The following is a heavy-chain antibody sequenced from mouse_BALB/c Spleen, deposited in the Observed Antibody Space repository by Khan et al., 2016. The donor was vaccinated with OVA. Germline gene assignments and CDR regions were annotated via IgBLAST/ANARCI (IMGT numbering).Heavy chain of an antibody. D-gene: IGHD4-1*01. CDR3: ARDYWDVFAY. V-gene: IGHV14-3*02. Sequence: EVKLLESGAELVKPRASVKLSCTASGFNIKDTYMHWVKQRPEQGLEWIGRIDPANGNTKYDPKFQGKATITADTSSNAAYLQLSSLTSEDTAVYYCARDYWDVFAYWGQGTLVTVSA. J-gene: IGHJ3*01. CDR2: IDPANGNT. CDR1: GFNIKDTY.